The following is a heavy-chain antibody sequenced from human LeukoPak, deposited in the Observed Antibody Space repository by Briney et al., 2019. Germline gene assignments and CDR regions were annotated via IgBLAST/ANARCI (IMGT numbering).Heavy chain of an antibody. CDR1: GGSISSGDYY. J-gene: IGHJ6*02. D-gene: IGHD4-17*01. CDR3: ARDTVTTFGYYYGMDV. Sequence: SETLSLTCTVSGGSISSGDYYWSWIRQPPGKGLEWIGYIYYSESTYYNPSLKSRVTISVDTSKNQFSLKLSSVTAADTAVYYCARDTVTTFGYYYGMDVWGQGTTVTVSS. V-gene: IGHV4-30-4*01. CDR2: IYYSEST.